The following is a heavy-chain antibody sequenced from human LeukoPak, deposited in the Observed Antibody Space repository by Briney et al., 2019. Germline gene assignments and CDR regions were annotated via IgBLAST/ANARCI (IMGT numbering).Heavy chain of an antibody. CDR3: ARDLGYCSSTSCHSGILGY. Sequence: ASVKVSCKASGYTFTGYYMHWVRQAPGQGLEWMGWINPNSGGTNYAQKFQGRVTMTRDTSISTAYMELSRLRSDDTAVYYCARDLGYCSSTSCHSGILGYWGQGTLVTVSS. D-gene: IGHD2-2*01. V-gene: IGHV1-2*02. CDR1: GYTFTGYY. CDR2: INPNSGGT. J-gene: IGHJ4*02.